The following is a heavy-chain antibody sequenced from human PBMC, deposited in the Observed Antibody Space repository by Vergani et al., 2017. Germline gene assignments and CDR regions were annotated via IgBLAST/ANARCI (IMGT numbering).Heavy chain of an antibody. CDR2: ISPGASTV. CDR3: AKKPGIAATRHYYAMNV. CDR1: GFKFSDHY. D-gene: IGHD6-13*01. Sequence: LEESGGGSVKPGGSLRLSCAASGFKFSDHYMSWIRQAPGKGLEWVSHISPGASTVSYTDSVTGRFTVSRDNDNNSLTLDMTTLRVEDTAVYHWAKKPGIAATRHYYAMNVGGQGTTVTVSS. V-gene: IGHV3-11*04. J-gene: IGHJ6*02.